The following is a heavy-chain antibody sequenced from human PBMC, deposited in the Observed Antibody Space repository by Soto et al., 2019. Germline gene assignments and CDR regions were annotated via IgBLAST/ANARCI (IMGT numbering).Heavy chain of an antibody. CDR2: INGSGGST. Sequence: GGSLRLSCAASGFTFSSYAMSWVRQAPGKGLEWVSAINGSGGSTYYADSVKGRFTISRDNSKNTLYLQMDSLRAEDTAVYYCAKVDIVVVPAAIPYYGMDVWGQGTTVTVSS. CDR1: GFTFSSYA. CDR3: AKVDIVVVPAAIPYYGMDV. V-gene: IGHV3-23*01. J-gene: IGHJ6*02. D-gene: IGHD2-2*02.